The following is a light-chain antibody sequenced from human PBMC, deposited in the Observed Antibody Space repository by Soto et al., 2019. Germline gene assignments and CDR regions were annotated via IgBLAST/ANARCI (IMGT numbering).Light chain of an antibody. V-gene: IGKV3-20*01. CDR2: GAS. J-gene: IGKJ1*01. Sequence: EIVLTQSPGTLSLSPGERATLSCRASQSVSRNYLAWHQQKPGQAPRLLIYGASSRATGIPDRFTGSGSGTDFTLTISRLEPEDFAVYHCQQYGISPWTFGQGTKVDIK. CDR1: QSVSRNY. CDR3: QQYGISPWT.